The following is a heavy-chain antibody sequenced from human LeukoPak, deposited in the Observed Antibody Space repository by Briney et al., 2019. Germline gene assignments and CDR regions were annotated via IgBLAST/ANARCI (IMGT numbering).Heavy chain of an antibody. Sequence: PGGSLRLSCAASGFTFSSYWMHWVRQAPGKGLVWVSRINSDGGSTSYADSVKGRFTISRDNAKNTLYLQMNSLRAEDTAVYYCARVLDGVGATRSFDYWGQGTLVTVSS. V-gene: IGHV3-74*01. CDR1: GFTFSSYW. CDR2: INSDGGST. J-gene: IGHJ4*02. D-gene: IGHD1-26*01. CDR3: ARVLDGVGATRSFDY.